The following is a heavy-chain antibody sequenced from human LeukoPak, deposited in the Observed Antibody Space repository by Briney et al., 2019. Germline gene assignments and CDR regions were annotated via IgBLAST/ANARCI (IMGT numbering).Heavy chain of an antibody. CDR2: IYSGGST. Sequence: GGSLRLSCAASGFTVSSNYMSWVRQAPGKGLEWVSVIYSGGSTYYADSVKGRFTISRDNSKNTLYLQMNSLRAEDTAVYYCARSNGPPNYYYYMDVWGKGTTVTVSS. CDR1: GFTVSSNY. V-gene: IGHV3-53*01. J-gene: IGHJ6*03. D-gene: IGHD1-14*01. CDR3: ARSNGPPNYYYYMDV.